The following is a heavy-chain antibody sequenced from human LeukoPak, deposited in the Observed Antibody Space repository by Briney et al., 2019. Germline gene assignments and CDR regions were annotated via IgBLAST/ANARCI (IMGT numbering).Heavy chain of an antibody. J-gene: IGHJ4*02. V-gene: IGHV4-59*01. CDR2: IYYSGST. CDR3: ATRKLGNDY. CDR1: GGSISSYY. Sequence: SETLSLTCTVSGGSISSYYWSWIPQPPGKGPEWIGYIYYSGSTNYNPSLKSRVTISVDTSKNQFSLKLSSVTAADTAVYYCATRKLGNDYWGQGTLVTVSS. D-gene: IGHD7-27*01.